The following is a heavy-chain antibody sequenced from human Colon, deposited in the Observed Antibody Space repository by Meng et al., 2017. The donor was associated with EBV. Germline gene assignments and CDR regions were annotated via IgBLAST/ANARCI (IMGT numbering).Heavy chain of an antibody. CDR2: IYHSGST. J-gene: IGHJ4*02. CDR1: GGSISSSHYD. D-gene: IGHD3-10*01. V-gene: IGHV4-39*01. Sequence: RQLRESGPGLGKPSETLSITCTVSGGSISSSHYDWGWVRQPPGKGLQWIGTIYHSGSTSYNPSLQSRVTMFVDTSKNQFSLMLTSVTATDTAVYYCARRRGGSGRDCWGQGTLVTVSS. CDR3: ARRRGGSGRDC.